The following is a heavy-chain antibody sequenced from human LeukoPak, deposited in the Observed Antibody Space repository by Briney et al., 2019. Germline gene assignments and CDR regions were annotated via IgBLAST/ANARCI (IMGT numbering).Heavy chain of an antibody. Sequence: SETLSLTCTVSGGSISSYYWSWIRQPAGKGLEWIGRIYSIGSTNYNPSLKSRVTTSVDTSKNQFSLKLSSVTAADTAVYYCAREHVFWSGYTPASNFDYWGQGTLVTVSS. CDR3: AREHVFWSGYTPASNFDY. J-gene: IGHJ4*02. V-gene: IGHV4-4*07. CDR1: GGSISSYY. D-gene: IGHD3-3*01. CDR2: IYSIGST.